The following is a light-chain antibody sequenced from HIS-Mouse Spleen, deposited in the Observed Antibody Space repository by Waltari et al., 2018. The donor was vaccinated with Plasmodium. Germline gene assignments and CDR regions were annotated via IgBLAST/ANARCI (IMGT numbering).Light chain of an antibody. CDR1: QSVSSR. CDR2: KAS. CDR3: QQYNSYSWT. V-gene: IGKV1-5*03. Sequence: DIQMTQSPSTLSASVGDRVTITCRASQSVSSRLAWYQQKTGKAPKLLIYKASSLESGVPSRFSGSGSGTEFTLTISSLQSDDFATYYCQQYNSYSWTFGQGTKVEIK. J-gene: IGKJ1*01.